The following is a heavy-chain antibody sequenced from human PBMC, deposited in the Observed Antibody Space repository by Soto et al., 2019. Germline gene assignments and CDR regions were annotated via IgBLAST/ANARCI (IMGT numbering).Heavy chain of an antibody. CDR1: GGSISSSNW. CDR3: ACAVVTGTMTPFDY. CDR2: IYHSGST. Sequence: QVQLQESGPGLVKPSGTLSLTCAVSGGSISSSNWWSWVRQPPGKGLEWIGEIYHSGSTNYNPSLMTRAALSVDKSKHQFSLKLSPVTAADTAVYYCACAVVTGTMTPFDYWGQGTLVTVSS. D-gene: IGHD1-20*01. J-gene: IGHJ4*02. V-gene: IGHV4-4*02.